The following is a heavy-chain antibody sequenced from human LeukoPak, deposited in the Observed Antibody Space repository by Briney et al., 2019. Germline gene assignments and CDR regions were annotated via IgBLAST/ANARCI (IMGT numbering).Heavy chain of an antibody. CDR2: IKQDGSEK. CDR1: GSTFSSYW. Sequence: GGSLRLSCAASGSTFSSYWMSWVRQAPGKGLEWVANIKQDGSEKYYVDSVKGRFTISRDNAKNSLYLQMNSLRAEDTAVYYCARARKKYSSSWYYFDYWGQGTLVTVSS. J-gene: IGHJ4*02. D-gene: IGHD6-13*01. CDR3: ARARKKYSSSWYYFDY. V-gene: IGHV3-7*01.